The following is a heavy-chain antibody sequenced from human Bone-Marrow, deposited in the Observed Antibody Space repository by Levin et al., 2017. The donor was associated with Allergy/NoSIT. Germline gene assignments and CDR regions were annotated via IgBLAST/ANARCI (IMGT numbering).Heavy chain of an antibody. V-gene: IGHV3-30-3*01. CDR3: ARDPWGYYDSSGFGY. CDR1: GFTFSSYA. J-gene: IGHJ4*02. D-gene: IGHD3-22*01. Sequence: GESLKISCAASGFTFSSYAMHWVRQAPGKGLEWVAVISYDGSNKYYADSVKGRFTISRDNSKNTLYLQMNSLRAEDTAVYYCARDPWGYYDSSGFGYWGQGTLVTVSS. CDR2: ISYDGSNK.